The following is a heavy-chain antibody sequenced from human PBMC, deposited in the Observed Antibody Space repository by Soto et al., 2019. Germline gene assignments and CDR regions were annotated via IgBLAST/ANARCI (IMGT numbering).Heavy chain of an antibody. Sequence: PSETLSLTCTVSGGSISSYYWSWIRQPPGKGLEWIGYIYYSGSTNYNPSLKSRVTISVDTSKNQFSLKLSSVTAADTAVYYRARAHFFRSPSDYYYYMDVWGKGTTVTVSS. V-gene: IGHV4-59*01. D-gene: IGHD3-3*01. CDR2: IYYSGST. J-gene: IGHJ6*03. CDR3: ARAHFFRSPSDYYYYMDV. CDR1: GGSISSYY.